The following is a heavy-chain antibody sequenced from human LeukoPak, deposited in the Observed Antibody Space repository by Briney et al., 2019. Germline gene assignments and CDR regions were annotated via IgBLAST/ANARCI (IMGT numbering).Heavy chain of an antibody. J-gene: IGHJ4*02. D-gene: IGHD1-26*01. V-gene: IGHV3-30*02. CDR1: GFTFSSYG. CDR2: IRYDGSNK. CDR3: ARTQWELLRGGAFDY. Sequence: PGGSLRLSCAASGFTFSSYGMHWVRQAPGKGLEWVAFIRYDGSNKYYADSVKGRFTISRDNSKNTLYLQMNSLRAEDTAVYYCARTQWELLRGGAFDYWGQGTLVTVSS.